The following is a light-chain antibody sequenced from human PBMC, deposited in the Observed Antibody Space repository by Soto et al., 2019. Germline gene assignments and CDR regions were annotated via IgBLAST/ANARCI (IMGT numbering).Light chain of an antibody. CDR1: QSISNH. J-gene: IGKJ1*01. CDR2: AAS. V-gene: IGKV1-39*01. Sequence: DIQMTQSPSSLSPSLEDRVNITCRASQSISNHLNWYQQKPGKAPKLLIFAASSLQSGVPSRCSGSRSGPDFTLTISSLQPEDFATYYCQQSYSSPPTFGQGTKVDIK. CDR3: QQSYSSPPT.